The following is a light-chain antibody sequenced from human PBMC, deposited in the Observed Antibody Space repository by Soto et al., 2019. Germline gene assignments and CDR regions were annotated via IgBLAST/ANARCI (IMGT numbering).Light chain of an antibody. J-gene: IGKJ1*01. CDR2: GAS. V-gene: IGKV3-20*01. Sequence: EIVWTQSPGILYLSPGDRATLSFRASQSVTSNYLAWYQQKPGQAPSSLIYGASSRATGISDRFSGSGSGTDFTLTISRLEPEDFAVYYCQQYGSSPRTFGQGTKVDIK. CDR3: QQYGSSPRT. CDR1: QSVTSNY.